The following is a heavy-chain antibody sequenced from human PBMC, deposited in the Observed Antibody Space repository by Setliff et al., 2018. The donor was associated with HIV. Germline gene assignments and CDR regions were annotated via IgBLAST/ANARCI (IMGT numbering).Heavy chain of an antibody. CDR1: SGSISTSSYY. V-gene: IGHV4-39*07. CDR2: IYYSGST. D-gene: IGHD2-21*01. CDR3: ARSFPTDAHSVWFDP. J-gene: IGHJ5*02. Sequence: PSETLSLTCIVSSGSISTSSYYWGWIRQPPGKGLEWIGSIYYSGSTYYNPSLKSRITISVDTSKNHLSLKVSSLTAADTAVYYCARSFPTDAHSVWFDPWGQGTRVTVSS.